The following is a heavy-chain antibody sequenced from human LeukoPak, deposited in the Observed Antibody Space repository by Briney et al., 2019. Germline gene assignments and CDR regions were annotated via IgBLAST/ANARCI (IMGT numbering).Heavy chain of an antibody. V-gene: IGHV4-34*01. Sequence: TSETLSLTCAVYGGSFSGYYWSWIRQPPGKGLEWIGEINHSGSTNYNPSLKSRVTISVDTSKNQFSLKLSSVTAADTAVYYCASVYSSGWDYFDHWGQGTLVTVSS. D-gene: IGHD6-19*01. CDR2: INHSGST. CDR1: GGSFSGYY. CDR3: ASVYSSGWDYFDH. J-gene: IGHJ4*02.